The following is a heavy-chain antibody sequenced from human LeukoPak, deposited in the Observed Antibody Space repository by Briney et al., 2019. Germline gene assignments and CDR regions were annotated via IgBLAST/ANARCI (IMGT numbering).Heavy chain of an antibody. V-gene: IGHV4-59*01. D-gene: IGHD3-3*01. CDR1: GGSISSYY. CDR2: IYYSGST. CDR3: AREEHYDFWSGSPNRFDP. Sequence: PSETLSLTCTVSGGSISSYYWSWIRQPPGKGLEWIGYIYYSGSTNYNPSLKSRVTISVDTSKNQFSLKLSSVTAADTAVYYCAREEHYDFWSGSPNRFDPWGQGTLVTVSS. J-gene: IGHJ5*02.